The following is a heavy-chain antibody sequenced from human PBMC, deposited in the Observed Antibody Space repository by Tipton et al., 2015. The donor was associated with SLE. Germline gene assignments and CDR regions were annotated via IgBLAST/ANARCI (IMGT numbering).Heavy chain of an antibody. CDR1: GYTFTSYD. CDR3: ARGVNPIGHFDY. J-gene: IGHJ4*02. D-gene: IGHD3-22*01. Sequence: QLVQSGAEVKKPGASVKVSCKASGYTFTSYDINWVRQATGQGLEWMGWMNPNSGNTGYAQKFQGRVTMTRNTSVRTAYMELSGLRSEDTAVYYCARGVNPIGHFDYWGQGTLVTVSS. V-gene: IGHV1-8*01. CDR2: MNPNSGNT.